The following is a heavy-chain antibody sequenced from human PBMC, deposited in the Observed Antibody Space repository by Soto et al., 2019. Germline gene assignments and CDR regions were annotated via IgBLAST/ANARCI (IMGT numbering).Heavy chain of an antibody. V-gene: IGHV3-74*01. CDR1: GFTFSSYW. CDR2: INSDGSIT. J-gene: IGHJ4*02. CDR3: VRYSRSVGGSYRPDY. Sequence: QPGGSLRLSCAASGFTFSSYWMQWVRQVPEKGLVWVSRINSDGSITNYADAVKGRFTISRDNVKNTLYLQMNSLRAEDTAVYYCVRYSRSVGGSYRPDYWGQGTLVTVSS. D-gene: IGHD3-16*02.